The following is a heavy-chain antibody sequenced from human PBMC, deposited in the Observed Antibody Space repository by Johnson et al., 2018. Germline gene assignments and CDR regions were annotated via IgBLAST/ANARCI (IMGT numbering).Heavy chain of an antibody. V-gene: IGHV3-9*01. CDR2: ISWNSGSI. CDR3: AKDRGSAGLDAFDI. J-gene: IGHJ3*02. CDR1: GFTFDDYA. Sequence: VQLGQAGGGLVQPGRSLRLSCAASGFTFDDYAMHWVRQAPVKGLEWVSGISWNSGSIGYAYSVKGRFTISRDNAKNSLYLQINSLRAEDTALYYCAKDRGSAGLDAFDIWGQGTMVTVSS. D-gene: IGHD6-13*01.